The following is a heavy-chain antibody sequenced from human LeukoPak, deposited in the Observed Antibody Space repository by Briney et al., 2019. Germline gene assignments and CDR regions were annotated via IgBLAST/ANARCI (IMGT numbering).Heavy chain of an antibody. Sequence: GRSLGLSCAASGFTFSSYSMNWVRQAPGKGLEWVSSISSSSSYIYYADSVKGRFTISRDNAKNSLYLQMNSLRAEDTAVYYCARDGLGSGSYYPRRGAFDIWGQGTMVTVSS. CDR3: ARDGLGSGSYYPRRGAFDI. D-gene: IGHD3-10*01. V-gene: IGHV3-21*01. CDR1: GFTFSSYS. CDR2: ISSSSSYI. J-gene: IGHJ3*02.